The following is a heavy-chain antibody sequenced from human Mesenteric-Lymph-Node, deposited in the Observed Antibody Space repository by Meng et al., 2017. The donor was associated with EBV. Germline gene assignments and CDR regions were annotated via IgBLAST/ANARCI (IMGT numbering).Heavy chain of an antibody. CDR1: GVLISSGNW. V-gene: IGHV4-4*02. J-gene: IGHJ5*02. D-gene: IGHD1-7*01. Sequence: VNLEGSGSVLVTPSGNLSLTCAVSGVLISSGNWWSWVRQPPGKGLEWIGVIFNGGTTNYNPPLKGRVTISVDTSKNHFSLSLTSVTAADTAVYYCARVMFTDSVKNYFDPWGQGTLVTVSS. CDR3: ARVMFTDSVKNYFDP. CDR2: IFNGGTT.